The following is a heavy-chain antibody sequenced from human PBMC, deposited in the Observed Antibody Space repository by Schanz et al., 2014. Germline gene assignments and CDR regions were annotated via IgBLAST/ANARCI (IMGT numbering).Heavy chain of an antibody. CDR3: ARGGYSSGWYDRDIARFDY. CDR2: ISAYNGNT. V-gene: IGHV1-18*04. CDR1: GYTFTNYY. D-gene: IGHD6-19*01. J-gene: IGHJ4*02. Sequence: QVQLVQSGSEVKKPGASVKVSCKASGYTFTNYYMHWVRQAPGQGLEWMGWISAYNGNTNYAQKLQGRVTMTTDTSTSTAYMELRSLRSDDTAVYYCARGGYSSGWYDRDIARFDYWGQGTLVTVSS.